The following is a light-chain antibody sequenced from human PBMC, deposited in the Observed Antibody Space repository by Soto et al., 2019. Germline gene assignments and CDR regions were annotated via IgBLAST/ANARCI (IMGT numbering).Light chain of an antibody. CDR1: SSDVGGYNY. Sequence: QYALTQPASVSGSPGQSITISCTGTSSDVGGYNYVSWYQQHPGKAPKLMISEVSNRPSGLSNRFSGSKSGNTASLTISGLQAEDEADYYCSSYTSSSTPYVFGTGTKLTVL. CDR2: EVS. V-gene: IGLV2-14*01. CDR3: SSYTSSSTPYV. J-gene: IGLJ1*01.